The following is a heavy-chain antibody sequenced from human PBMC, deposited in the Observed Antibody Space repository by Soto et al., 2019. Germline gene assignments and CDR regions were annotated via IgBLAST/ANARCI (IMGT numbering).Heavy chain of an antibody. CDR1: GGSISSYS. Sequence: QVQLQESGPGLVEPSETLSLTCTVSGGSISSYSWNWIRQPAGKGLEWIGRVDTTGGTNYIPSLKSRVTLSVDTSKNQFSLNLRFVTAADTAVYFCAKDDSGDADIWGQGTMVTVS. J-gene: IGHJ3*02. CDR2: VDTTGGT. D-gene: IGHD7-27*01. V-gene: IGHV4-4*07. CDR3: AKDDSGDADI.